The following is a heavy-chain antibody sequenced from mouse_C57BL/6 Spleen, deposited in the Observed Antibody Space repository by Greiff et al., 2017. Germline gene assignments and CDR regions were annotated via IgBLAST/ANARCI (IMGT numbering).Heavy chain of an antibody. CDR2: ISDGGSYT. CDR1: GFTFSSYA. CDR3: ARGGYGSSFAY. J-gene: IGHJ3*01. D-gene: IGHD1-1*01. Sequence: EVQGVESGGGLVKPGGSLKLSCAASGFTFSSYAMSWVRQTPEKRLEWVATISDGGSYTYYPDNVKGRFTISRDNAKNNLYLQMSHLKSEDTAMYYCARGGYGSSFAYWGQGTLVTVSA. V-gene: IGHV5-4*01.